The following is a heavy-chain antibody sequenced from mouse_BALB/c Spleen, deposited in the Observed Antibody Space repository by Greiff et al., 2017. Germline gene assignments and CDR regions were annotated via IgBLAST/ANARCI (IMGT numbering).Heavy chain of an antibody. J-gene: IGHJ3*01. D-gene: IGHD4-1*01. CDR1: GYTFTSYW. Sequence: QVQLQQSGAELAKPGASVKMSCKASGYTFTSYWMHWVKQRPGQGLEWIGYINPSTGYTEYNQKFKDKATLTADKSSSTAYMQLSSLTSEDSAFYYCARGDNWDWFAYWGQGTLVTVSA. V-gene: IGHV1-7*01. CDR2: INPSTGYT. CDR3: ARGDNWDWFAY.